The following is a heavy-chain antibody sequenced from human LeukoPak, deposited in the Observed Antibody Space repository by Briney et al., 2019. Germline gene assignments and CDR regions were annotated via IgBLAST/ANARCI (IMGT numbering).Heavy chain of an antibody. D-gene: IGHD6-13*01. Sequence: GGSLRLSCAASGFTFSSYAMSWVRQAPGKGLEWVSAISGSGGSTYYADSVKGRFTISRDNSKYTLYLQMNSLRAEDTAVYYCAKAYSSSWSFDYWGQGTLVTVSS. V-gene: IGHV3-23*01. CDR3: AKAYSSSWSFDY. CDR2: ISGSGGST. CDR1: GFTFSSYA. J-gene: IGHJ4*02.